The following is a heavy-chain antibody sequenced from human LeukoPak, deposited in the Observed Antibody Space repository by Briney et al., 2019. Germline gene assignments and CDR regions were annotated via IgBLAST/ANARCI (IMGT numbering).Heavy chain of an antibody. Sequence: GGSLGLSCAASGSTFSDSAMNWVRQASGKGLEWVGHIRGKTNSYATAYAASVRGRFTISRDDSKNTAYLQMNSLKTEDTAVYYCTGGSGWYSPDYWGQGTLVTVSS. J-gene: IGHJ4*02. CDR2: IRGKTNSYAT. CDR3: TGGSGWYSPDY. CDR1: GSTFSDSA. D-gene: IGHD6-19*01. V-gene: IGHV3-73*01.